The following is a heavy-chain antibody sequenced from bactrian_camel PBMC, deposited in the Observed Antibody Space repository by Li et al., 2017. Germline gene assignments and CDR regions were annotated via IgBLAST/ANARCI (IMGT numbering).Heavy chain of an antibody. Sequence: QLVESGGGSVQTGGSARLSCTTSGYTGGRHCMAWFRQAPGKEREGVASIRTGYPYTSDYADSVKGRFTISRDNAKNTLYLQLNSLKIEDTAMYYCAKDGPRSDYVADWGQGTQVTVS. J-gene: IGHJ4*01. CDR2: IRTGYPYT. D-gene: IGHD4*01. CDR3: AKDGPRSDYVAD. CDR1: GYTGGRHC. V-gene: IGHV3S1*01.